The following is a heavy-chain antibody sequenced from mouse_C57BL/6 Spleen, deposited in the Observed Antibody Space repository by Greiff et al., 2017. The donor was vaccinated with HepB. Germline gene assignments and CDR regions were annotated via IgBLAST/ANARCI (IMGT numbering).Heavy chain of an antibody. CDR2: IHPNSGST. Sequence: QVQLQQPGAELVKPGASVKLSCKASGYTFTSYWMHWVKQRPGQGLEWIGMIHPNSGSTNYKEKFKSKATMTVDKSSSTAYMQLSSLTSEDSAVYYCAREGHYGNYFDYWGQGTTLTVSS. V-gene: IGHV1-64*01. D-gene: IGHD2-1*01. CDR3: AREGHYGNYFDY. CDR1: GYTFTSYW. J-gene: IGHJ2*01.